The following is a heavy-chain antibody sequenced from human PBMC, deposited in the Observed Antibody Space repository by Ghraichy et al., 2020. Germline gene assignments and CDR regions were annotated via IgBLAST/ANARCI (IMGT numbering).Heavy chain of an antibody. CDR2: INPSGGST. D-gene: IGHD6-6*01. Sequence: ASVKVSCKASGYTFTSYYMHWVRRAPGQGLEWMGIINPSGGSTSYAQKFQGRVTMTRDTTTSTVYMELSSLRSEDTAVYYCASSLAIAARTDWGQGTLVTVSS. J-gene: IGHJ4*02. CDR3: ASSLAIAARTD. V-gene: IGHV1-46*01. CDR1: GYTFTSYY.